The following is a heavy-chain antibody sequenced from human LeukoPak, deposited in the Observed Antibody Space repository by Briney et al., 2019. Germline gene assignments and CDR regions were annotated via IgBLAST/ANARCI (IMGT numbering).Heavy chain of an antibody. CDR1: NASFGPYY. J-gene: IGHJ3*02. D-gene: IGHD3-3*01. CDR3: AVLDAGIFGVVTNDAFDI. V-gene: IGHV4-34*01. CDR2: VNYRGDG. Sequence: SETLSLTCDVYNASFGPYYWSWLRQSPGKGLEYIGEVNYRGDGNYNPSLNSRASISIDTSKKQFSLRLTSVTAADSAMYYCAVLDAGIFGVVTNDAFDIWGQGTMVAVSS.